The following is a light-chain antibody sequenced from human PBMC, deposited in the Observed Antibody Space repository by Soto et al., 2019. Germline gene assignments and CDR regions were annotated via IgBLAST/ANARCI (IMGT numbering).Light chain of an antibody. CDR2: GAS. CDR1: QSVSSGY. V-gene: IGKV3-20*01. Sequence: EIVLTHSPGTLSLSPGERATLSCRASQSVSSGYLAWFQQKPGQAPRLLIYGASSRATGIPDRFSGSGSGADFTLTISRLEPEDFAVYYCQQYGTSPGTFGQGTKLDLK. J-gene: IGKJ2*01. CDR3: QQYGTSPGT.